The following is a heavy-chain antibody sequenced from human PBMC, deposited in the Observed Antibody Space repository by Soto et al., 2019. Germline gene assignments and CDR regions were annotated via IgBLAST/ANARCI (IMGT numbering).Heavy chain of an antibody. Sequence: PSQTLPLSWTVSWGSSISLCGSWIRQPPGKGLEWIGYIYYSGRTNYNPSLKSRVTISVDTSKNQFSLKLSSVTAADTAVYYCARRRSSHYSGMDVWGQGTTVTVSS. CDR1: WGSSISLC. J-gene: IGHJ6*02. D-gene: IGHD6-6*01. V-gene: IGHV4-59*08. CDR3: ARRRSSHYSGMDV. CDR2: IYYSGRT.